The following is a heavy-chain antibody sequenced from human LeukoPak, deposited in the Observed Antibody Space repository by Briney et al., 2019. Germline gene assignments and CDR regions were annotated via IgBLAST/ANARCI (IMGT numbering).Heavy chain of an antibody. CDR2: IYTSGST. CDR1: GGSISSYY. Sequence: KPSETLSLTCTVSGGSISSYYWSWIRQPAGKGLEWIGRIYTSGSTNYNPSLKSRVTMSVDTSKNQFSLKLSSVTAADTAVYYCERTTMVRSRGNRYYFDYWGQGTLVTVSS. D-gene: IGHD3-10*01. J-gene: IGHJ4*02. CDR3: ERTTMVRSRGNRYYFDY. V-gene: IGHV4-4*07.